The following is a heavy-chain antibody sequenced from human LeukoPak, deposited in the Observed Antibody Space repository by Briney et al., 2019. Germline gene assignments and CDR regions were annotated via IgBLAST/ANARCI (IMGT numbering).Heavy chain of an antibody. V-gene: IGHV3-48*03. CDR3: AGSYRSTNGVGIDC. CDR1: GFTFSNYE. CDR2: ISGSGSTI. D-gene: IGHD3-16*02. Sequence: PGGSLRLSCSASGFTFSNYEMNWVRQAPGKGLEWVSYISGSGSTISYADSLKGRFTISRDNAKNSLYLQMHSLRVEDTALYYCAGSYRSTNGVGIDCWGQGTLVTVSS. J-gene: IGHJ4*02.